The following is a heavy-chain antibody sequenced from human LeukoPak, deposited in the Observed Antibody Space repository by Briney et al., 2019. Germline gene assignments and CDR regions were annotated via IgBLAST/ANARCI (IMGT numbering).Heavy chain of an antibody. CDR1: GYTFTSYG. V-gene: IGHV1-18*01. CDR3: ARDKSITIFGVVSPGGY. CDR2: ISAYNGNT. J-gene: IGHJ4*02. Sequence: ASVKVSCKASGYTFTSYGISWVRQAPGQGLEWMGWISAYNGNTNYAQKLQGRVTMTTDTSMSTAYMELRSLRSDDTAVYYCARDKSITIFGVVSPGGYWGQGTLVTVSS. D-gene: IGHD3-3*01.